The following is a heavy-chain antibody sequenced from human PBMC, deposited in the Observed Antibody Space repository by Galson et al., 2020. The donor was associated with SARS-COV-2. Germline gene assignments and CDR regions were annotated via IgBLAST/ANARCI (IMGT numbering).Heavy chain of an antibody. CDR3: ASVVAGVDYGDY. V-gene: IGHV4-39*01. D-gene: IGHD4-17*01. J-gene: IGHJ4*02. CDR2: ISYTGST. CDR1: GGSISRSSYY. Sequence: SETLSLTCTVSGGSISRSSYYWGWIRQPPGKGLEWIGSISYTGSTYYNPSLKSRVTISLDTSKNQFSLRVSSVTAADTAVYYCASVVAGVDYGDYWGQGTLVTVAS.